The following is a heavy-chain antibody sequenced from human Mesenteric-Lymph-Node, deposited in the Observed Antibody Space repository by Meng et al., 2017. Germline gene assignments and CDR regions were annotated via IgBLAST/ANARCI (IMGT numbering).Heavy chain of an antibody. Sequence: GESLKISCAASGFTFSSYAMHWVRQAPGKGLEWVAVISYDGSNKYYADSVKGRFTISRDNSKNTLYLQMNSLRAEDTAVYYCARVDYDSSGYPFDYWGQGTLVTVSS. CDR3: ARVDYDSSGYPFDY. J-gene: IGHJ4*02. V-gene: IGHV3-30*01. CDR2: ISYDGSNK. CDR1: GFTFSSYA. D-gene: IGHD3-22*01.